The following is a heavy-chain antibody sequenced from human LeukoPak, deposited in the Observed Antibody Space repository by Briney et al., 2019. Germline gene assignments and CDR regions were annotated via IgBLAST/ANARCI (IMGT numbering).Heavy chain of an antibody. CDR1: GYTFTGYY. Sequence: ASVKVSCKASGYTFTGYYMHWVRQAPGQGLEWMGWINPNSGGTNYAQKFQGRVTMTRDTSISTAYMELSRVRSDDTAVYFCARVRDDILTGYYQFDYWGQGTRVTVSS. D-gene: IGHD3-9*01. CDR3: ARVRDDILTGYYQFDY. CDR2: INPNSGGT. V-gene: IGHV1-2*02. J-gene: IGHJ4*02.